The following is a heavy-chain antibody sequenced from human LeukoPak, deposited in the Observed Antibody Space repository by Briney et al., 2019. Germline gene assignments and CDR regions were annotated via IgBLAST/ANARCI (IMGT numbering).Heavy chain of an antibody. V-gene: IGHV1-2*02. CDR1: GYTFTGYY. CDR2: INPNSGGT. CDR3: ASCRDEPYSTKDYYYYYMDV. Sequence: ASVRVSCKASGYTFTGYYMHWVRQAPGQGLEWMGWINPNSGGTNYAQKFQGRVTMTRDTSISTAYMELSRLRSDDTAVYYCASCRDEPYSTKDYYYYYMDVWGKGTTVTASS. D-gene: IGHD4-11*01. J-gene: IGHJ6*03.